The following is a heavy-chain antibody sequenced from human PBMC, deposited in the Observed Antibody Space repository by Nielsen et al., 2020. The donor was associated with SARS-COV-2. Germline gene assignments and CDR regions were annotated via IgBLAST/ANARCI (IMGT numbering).Heavy chain of an antibody. CDR1: GGSFSSSIYY. CDR2: VSLSGTT. V-gene: IGHV4-39*01. CDR3: ASQRYYYDSSGYYYGAYYYYGMDV. Sequence: SETLSLTCTVTGGSFSSSIYYWGWIRQSPGQGLEWIGTVSLSGTTYYSPSLKSRVTISVDTSKNQFSLKLSSVTAADTAVYYCASQRYYYDSSGYYYGAYYYYGMDVWGQGTTVTVSS. D-gene: IGHD3-22*01. J-gene: IGHJ6*02.